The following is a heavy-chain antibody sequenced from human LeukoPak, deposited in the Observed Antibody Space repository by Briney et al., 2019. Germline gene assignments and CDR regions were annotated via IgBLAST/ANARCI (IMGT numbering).Heavy chain of an antibody. J-gene: IGHJ5*02. CDR1: GFTFSSYW. CDR2: INSDGTST. Sequence: PGGSLRLSCAASGFTFSSYWMHWVRQVPGKGLVWVSRINSDGTSTDYADSVKGRFTISRDNAKNTLYLQMHSLRAEDTAVYYCARVQNWFDPWGQGTLVTVSS. V-gene: IGHV3-74*01. CDR3: ARVQNWFDP.